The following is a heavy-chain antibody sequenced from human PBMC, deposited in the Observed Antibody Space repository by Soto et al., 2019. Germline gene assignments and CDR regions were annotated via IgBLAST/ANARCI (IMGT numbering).Heavy chain of an antibody. D-gene: IGHD3-3*01. V-gene: IGHV3-15*01. CDR3: TKSNGDFWSGYYYFDY. CDR1: GFTFSNAW. CDR2: IKSKTDGGTT. J-gene: IGHJ4*02. Sequence: GGSLRLSCAASGFTFSNAWMSWVRQAPGKGLEWVGRIKSKTDGGTTDYAAPVKGRFTISRDDSKNTLYLQMNSLKTEDTAVYYCTKSNGDFWSGYYYFDYWGQGTLVTVSS.